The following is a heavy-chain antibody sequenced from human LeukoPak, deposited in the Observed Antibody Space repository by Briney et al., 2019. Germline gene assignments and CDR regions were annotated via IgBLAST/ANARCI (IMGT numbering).Heavy chain of an antibody. CDR2: IYYSGST. Sequence: SETLSLTCTVSGGFISSHYWSWIRQPPGKGLEWIGYIYYSGSTNYNPSLKSRVTISVDTSKNQFSLKLSSVTAADTAVYYCARLTGTTDFDYWGQGTLVTVSS. J-gene: IGHJ4*02. CDR3: ARLTGTTDFDY. V-gene: IGHV4-59*08. D-gene: IGHD1-20*01. CDR1: GGFISSHY.